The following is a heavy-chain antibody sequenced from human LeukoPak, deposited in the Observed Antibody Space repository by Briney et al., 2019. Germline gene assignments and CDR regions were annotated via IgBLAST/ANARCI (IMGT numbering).Heavy chain of an antibody. V-gene: IGHV1-46*01. Sequence: ASVKVSCKASGGTFSSYAISWVRQAPGQGLEWMGIINPSGGSTSYAQKFQGRVTMTRDTSTSTVYMELSSLRSEDTAVYYCAREVAAAGTGGDYWGQGTLVTVSS. CDR1: GGTFSSYA. CDR2: INPSGGST. D-gene: IGHD6-13*01. J-gene: IGHJ4*02. CDR3: AREVAAAGTGGDY.